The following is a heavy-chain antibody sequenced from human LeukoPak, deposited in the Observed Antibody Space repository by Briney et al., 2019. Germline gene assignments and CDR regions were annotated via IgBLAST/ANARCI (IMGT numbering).Heavy chain of an antibody. D-gene: IGHD4-11*01. CDR1: GFTFSYYW. Sequence: PGGSLRLSCAASGFTFSYYWMAWVRQAPGKGLEWVANIKEDGNDKHYLDSVRGRFTISRDNAGNSMYLQMSSLRPDDTAVYFCARSKDRSWPFDYWGQGTLVTVSS. CDR2: IKEDGNDK. J-gene: IGHJ4*02. V-gene: IGHV3-7*01. CDR3: ARSKDRSWPFDY.